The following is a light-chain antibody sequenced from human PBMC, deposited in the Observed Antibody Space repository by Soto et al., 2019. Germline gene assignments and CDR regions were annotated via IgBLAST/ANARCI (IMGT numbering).Light chain of an antibody. CDR2: GNS. Sequence: QSVLTQPPSVSGAPGQRVTISCTGSSSNIGAGYDVHWYQQLPGTAPKLLIYGNSNRPSGVPDRFSGSKSGTSASLASTGLQAEDEADYYCQSSDSSLSAHVVFGGGTKLTVL. J-gene: IGLJ2*01. CDR1: SSNIGAGYD. CDR3: QSSDSSLSAHVV. V-gene: IGLV1-40*01.